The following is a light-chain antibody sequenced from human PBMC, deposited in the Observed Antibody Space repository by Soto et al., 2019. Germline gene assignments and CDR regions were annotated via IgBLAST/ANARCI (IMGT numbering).Light chain of an antibody. J-gene: IGLJ2*01. CDR2: GNT. Sequence: QSVLTQPPSVSGAPGQRVTISCTGSSSNIGAGYDVHWYQQLPGRAPKLLIYGNTNRPSGVPDRFSGSKSGTSAALAITGLQAEDEADYYCLSFASSLSVVFGAGTKLTV. CDR1: SSNIGAGYD. V-gene: IGLV1-40*01. CDR3: LSFASSLSVV.